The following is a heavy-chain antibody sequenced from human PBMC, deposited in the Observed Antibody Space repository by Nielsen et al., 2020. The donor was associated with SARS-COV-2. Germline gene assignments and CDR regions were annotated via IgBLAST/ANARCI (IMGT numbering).Heavy chain of an antibody. CDR2: ITNTGAE. CDR3: ASSGWLDY. V-gene: IGHV3-11*04. CDR1: GFTFSDHY. J-gene: IGHJ4*02. D-gene: IGHD6-19*01. Sequence: GGSLRLSCAASGFTFSDHYMTWIRQTPGQGLEWISYITNTGAEYYADSVKGRFTISRDNAQSSLYLLMNNLRTEDTALYYCASSGWLDYWGQGTRVTVSS.